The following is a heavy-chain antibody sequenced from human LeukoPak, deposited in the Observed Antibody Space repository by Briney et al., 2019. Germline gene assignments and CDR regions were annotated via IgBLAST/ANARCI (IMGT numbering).Heavy chain of an antibody. CDR2: IYYSGST. CDR1: GGSIRGYY. V-gene: IGHV4-59*01. J-gene: IGHJ3*02. Sequence: SETLSLTCTVSGGSIRGYYWSWIRQPPGKGLEWIGYIYYSGSTNYNPSLKSRVTISVDMPKNQFSLKLSSVTAADTAVYYCARAWGDSSSWYAEPNAFDIWGQGTMVTVSS. D-gene: IGHD6-13*01. CDR3: ARAWGDSSSWYAEPNAFDI.